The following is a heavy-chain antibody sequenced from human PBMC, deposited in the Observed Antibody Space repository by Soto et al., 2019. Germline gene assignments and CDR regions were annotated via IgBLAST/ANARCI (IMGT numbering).Heavy chain of an antibody. CDR2: IKSKTDGGTT. D-gene: IGHD2-8*01. J-gene: IGHJ4*02. V-gene: IGHV3-15*01. CDR3: TPSTPLGCTGY. Sequence: GGSLRLSCAVSGFTFSNAWMSWVRQAPGKGLEWVGRIKSKTDGGTTDYAAPVTGRLTISRDDSKNTLYLQMNSLKTADTTVYYCTPSTPLGCTGYWGQGTLVTVSS. CDR1: GFTFSNAW.